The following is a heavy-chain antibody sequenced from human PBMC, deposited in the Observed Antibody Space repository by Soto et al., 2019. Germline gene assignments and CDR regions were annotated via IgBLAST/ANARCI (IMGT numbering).Heavy chain of an antibody. CDR1: GYTFTGYY. V-gene: IGHV1-2*04. CDR2: INPNSGGT. J-gene: IGHJ4*02. D-gene: IGHD3-16*01. CDR3: ARGDTYYDYVWGSFYFDY. Sequence: ASVKVSCKASGYTFTGYYMHWVRQAPGQGLEWMGWINPNSGGTNYAQKFQGWVTMTRDTSISTAYMELSRLRSDDTAVYYCARGDTYYDYVWGSFYFDYWGQGTLVTVSS.